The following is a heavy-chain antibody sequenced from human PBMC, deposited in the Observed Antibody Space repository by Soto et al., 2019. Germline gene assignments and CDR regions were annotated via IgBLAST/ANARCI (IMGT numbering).Heavy chain of an antibody. CDR2: ISGSDGKT. V-gene: IGHV3-23*01. Sequence: EVQLLESGGGLVRPGGSLRLSCTASGFSFSSYALSWVRQAPGKGLEWVSTISGSDGKTCYADSVKGRFSISRDTSKTTLYLEMTSLRVEDTAVYYCARWSFLDYWGQGTRVTVS. J-gene: IGHJ4*02. D-gene: IGHD1-26*01. CDR3: ARWSFLDY. CDR1: GFSFSSYA.